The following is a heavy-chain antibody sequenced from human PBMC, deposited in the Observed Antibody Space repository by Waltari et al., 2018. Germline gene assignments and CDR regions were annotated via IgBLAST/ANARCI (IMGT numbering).Heavy chain of an antibody. CDR1: GGSISSSNW. J-gene: IGHJ4*02. CDR2: IYHSGSA. D-gene: IGHD6-19*01. V-gene: IGHV4-4*02. CDR3: ARRVAGTRFDY. Sequence: QVQLQESGPGLVKPSGTLSLTCAVSGGSISSSNWWSWVRQPPGKGLEWIGDIYHSGSADDNPYRKGRVTISVDKSKNQFSLKRSSVTAADTAVDYCARRVAGTRFDYWGQGTLVTVSS.